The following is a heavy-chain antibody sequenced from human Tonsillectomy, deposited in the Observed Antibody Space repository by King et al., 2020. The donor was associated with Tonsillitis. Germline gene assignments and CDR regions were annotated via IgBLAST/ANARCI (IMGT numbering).Heavy chain of an antibody. V-gene: IGHV3-21*01. CDR1: GFTFSSYS. J-gene: IGHJ4*02. D-gene: IGHD2-2*01. CDR2: ISSSSSYI. Sequence: VQLVESGGGMVKPGGSLRLSCAASGFTFSSYSMNWVRKAPGKGLEWVSSISSSSSYIYYADSVKGRFTISRDNAKNSLYLQMNSLRAEDTAVYYCARVSPRYCSSTSCWQIDYWGQGTLVTVSS. CDR3: ARVSPRYCSSTSCWQIDY.